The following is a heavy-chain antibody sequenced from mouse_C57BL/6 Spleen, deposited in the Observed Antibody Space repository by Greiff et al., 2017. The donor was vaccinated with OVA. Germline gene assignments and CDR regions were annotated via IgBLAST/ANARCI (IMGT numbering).Heavy chain of an antibody. Sequence: VQLQQSGPELVKPGASVTIPCKASGYTFTDSNMDWVKQSPGKSLEWIGDINPNNGGTIYNPKFKGKATLTVDTSSSTAYMERHSLTSEDTSIYYCARRSYRDYFDDWGKGTTLTVSS. CDR1: GYTFTDSN. J-gene: IGHJ2*01. V-gene: IGHV1-18*01. CDR3: ARRSYRDYFDD. CDR2: INPNNGGT. D-gene: IGHD2-14*01.